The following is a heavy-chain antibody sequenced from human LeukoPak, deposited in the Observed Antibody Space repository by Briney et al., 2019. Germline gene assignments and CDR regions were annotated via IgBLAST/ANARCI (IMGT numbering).Heavy chain of an antibody. J-gene: IGHJ4*02. Sequence: GGSLRLSCAASGFTFNSYGFHWVRQAPGKGLEWVADIWYDGSNKYYADSVKGRFTISRDNSKNTVSLQMSSLRAEDTAVYYCVRAYSGFSSRGFDYWGQGTLVTVSS. V-gene: IGHV3-33*01. D-gene: IGHD5-12*01. CDR3: VRAYSGFSSRGFDY. CDR2: IWYDGSNK. CDR1: GFTFNSYG.